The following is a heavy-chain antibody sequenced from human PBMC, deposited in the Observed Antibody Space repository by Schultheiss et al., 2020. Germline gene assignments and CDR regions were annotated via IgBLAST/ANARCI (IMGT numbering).Heavy chain of an antibody. CDR2: IYYSGST. V-gene: IGHV4-34*09. D-gene: IGHD3-3*01. J-gene: IGHJ5*02. Sequence: SQTLSLTCAVYGGSFSGYYWSWIRQPPGKGLEWIGYIYYSGSTYYNPSLKSRVTISVDTSKNQFSLKLSSVTAADTAVYYCARGGYYDFWSGYYTGMDWFDPWGQGTLVTVSS. CDR3: ARGGYYDFWSGYYTGMDWFDP. CDR1: GGSFSGYY.